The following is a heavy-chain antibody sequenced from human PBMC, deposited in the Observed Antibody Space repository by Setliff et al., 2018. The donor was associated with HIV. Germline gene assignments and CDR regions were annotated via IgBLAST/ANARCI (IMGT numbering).Heavy chain of an antibody. Sequence: SETLSLTCAVYGGSLRGYYWSWVRQSPLKGLEWIGEISHTGNINYNTALSNRVTVSVDTSKNQFSLKLTSVTAADTAVYFCARLHLRVPPSIFDYWSPGTMVTGSS. V-gene: IGHV4-34*01. CDR1: GGSLRGYY. CDR2: ISHTGNI. D-gene: IGHD2-2*01. J-gene: IGHJ4*02. CDR3: ARLHLRVPPSIFDY.